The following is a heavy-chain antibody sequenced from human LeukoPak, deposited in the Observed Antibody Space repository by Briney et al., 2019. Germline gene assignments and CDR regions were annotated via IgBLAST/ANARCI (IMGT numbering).Heavy chain of an antibody. CDR1: GFTFSSYA. CDR2: ISGSGGST. CDR3: AKRTPYSSGSYYFDY. D-gene: IGHD3-22*01. Sequence: GGSLRLSCAASGFTFSSYAMSWVRQAPGKGLEWVSAISGSGGSTNYADSVKGRLTISRDNSQNTLYLQMNSLRAEDTAVYYCAKRTPYSSGSYYFDYWGQGTLVTVSS. J-gene: IGHJ4*02. V-gene: IGHV3-23*01.